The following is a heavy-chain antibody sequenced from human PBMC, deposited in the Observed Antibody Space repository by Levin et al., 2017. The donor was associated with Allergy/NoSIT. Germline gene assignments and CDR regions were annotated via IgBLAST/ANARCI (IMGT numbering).Heavy chain of an antibody. J-gene: IGHJ4*02. CDR2: SSGSGGSI. Sequence: GGSLRLSCSASGFTFRSYAMNWVRQVPGKGLEWVSVSSGSGGSIDYADSVKGRFTISRDNSKNTLYLQMNSLRPEDTAVFYCARQKYLVRRYFDYWGQGTLVTVSS. CDR1: GFTFRSYA. CDR3: ARQKYLVRRYFDY. D-gene: IGHD2-2*01. V-gene: IGHV3-23*01.